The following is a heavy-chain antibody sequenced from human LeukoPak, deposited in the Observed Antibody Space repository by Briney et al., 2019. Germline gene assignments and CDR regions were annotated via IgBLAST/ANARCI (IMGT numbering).Heavy chain of an antibody. CDR3: ARDTDDSSGYFDHYGMDV. Sequence: SVKVSCKASGGTFSSYAISWVRQAPGQGLEWMGGIIPIFGTANYAQKFQGRVTITADESTSTAYMELSSLRSEDTAVYYCARDTDDSSGYFDHYGMDVWGQGTTVTVSS. CDR2: IIPIFGTA. D-gene: IGHD3-22*01. V-gene: IGHV1-69*13. J-gene: IGHJ6*02. CDR1: GGTFSSYA.